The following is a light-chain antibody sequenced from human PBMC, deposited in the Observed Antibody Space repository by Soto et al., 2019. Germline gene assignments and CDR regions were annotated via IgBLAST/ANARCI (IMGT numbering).Light chain of an antibody. Sequence: AVQMTQSPSSLSASVGDRVTITCRASQGIRNDLGWYQQKPGKAPKLLIYAASSLQSGVPSRFSGRGSGTDFTLTINSLQPEDCATYYCLQDSNYPLTFGGGTKVEIK. CDR2: AAS. CDR1: QGIRND. CDR3: LQDSNYPLT. V-gene: IGKV1-6*01. J-gene: IGKJ4*01.